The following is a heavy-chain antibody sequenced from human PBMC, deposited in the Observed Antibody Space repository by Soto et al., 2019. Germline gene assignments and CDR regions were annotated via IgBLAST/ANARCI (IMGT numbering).Heavy chain of an antibody. Sequence: QVQLVQSGAEVKKPGASVKVSCKASRYTFTSYDINWVRQATGQGLEWMGWMNPNSGNTGYAQSFQGRVTMTMNTSISTAYMELSSLRSDDTAVYYCASASSSSWPYFLDSWGQGTLVTVSS. V-gene: IGHV1-8*01. CDR3: ASASSSSWPYFLDS. J-gene: IGHJ4*02. D-gene: IGHD6-13*01. CDR1: RYTFTSYD. CDR2: MNPNSGNT.